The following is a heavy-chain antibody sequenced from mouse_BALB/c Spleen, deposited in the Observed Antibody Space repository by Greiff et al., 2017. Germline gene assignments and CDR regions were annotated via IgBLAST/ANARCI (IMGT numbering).Heavy chain of an antibody. Sequence: DVMLVESGGGLVKPGGSLKLSCAASGFTFSSYAMSWVRQTPEKRLEWVASISSGGSTYYPDSVKGRFTISRDNARNILYLQMSSLRSEDTAMYYCARGDYGSSPWFAYWGQGTLVTVSA. CDR1: GFTFSSYA. CDR3: ARGDYGSSPWFAY. D-gene: IGHD1-1*01. J-gene: IGHJ3*01. CDR2: ISSGGST. V-gene: IGHV5-6-5*01.